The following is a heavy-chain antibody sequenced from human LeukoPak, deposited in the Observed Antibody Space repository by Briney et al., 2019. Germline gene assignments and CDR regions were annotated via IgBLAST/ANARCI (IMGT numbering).Heavy chain of an antibody. CDR3: ARGSHEYWNDY. D-gene: IGHD1-1*01. CDR2: VTSDNRDT. CDR1: GYNFSAYG. J-gene: IGHJ4*02. V-gene: IGHV1-18*01. Sequence: GASVKVSCRASGYNFSAYGMTWVRQAPGQGLEWMGWVTSDNRDTKYAPKFQGRVTMTTDMSSTTAYMELRSLRSDDTAVYYCARGSHEYWNDYWGQGTLVTLSS.